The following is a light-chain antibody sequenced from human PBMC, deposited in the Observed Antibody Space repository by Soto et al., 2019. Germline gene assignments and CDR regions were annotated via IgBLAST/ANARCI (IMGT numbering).Light chain of an antibody. J-gene: IGKJ3*01. CDR2: GAS. CDR1: QSVSSSY. CDR3: QQYGSSLPST. V-gene: IGKV3-20*01. Sequence: EIVLTQSPGTLSLSPGERATLSCRASQSVSSSYLAWYQQKPGQAPRLLIYGASSRATGIPDRFSGSWSGTDFTLTISRREPEYFAVYYCQQYGSSLPSTFCPGTKVDIK.